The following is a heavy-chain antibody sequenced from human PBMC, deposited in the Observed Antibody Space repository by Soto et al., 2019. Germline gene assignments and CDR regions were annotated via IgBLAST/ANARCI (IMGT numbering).Heavy chain of an antibody. J-gene: IGHJ4*02. CDR3: ARGKSFDYVWGTYLYTLDY. CDR2: INHSGST. V-gene: IGHV4-34*01. Sequence: QVQLQQWGAGLLKPSETLSLTCAVYGGSFSGYYWSWIRQPPGKGLEWIGEINHSGSTNYNPSLKSRVTLSVDTSKNQFSLKLSSVTAADTAVYYCARGKSFDYVWGTYLYTLDYWGQGTLVTVSS. CDR1: GGSFSGYY. D-gene: IGHD3-16*02.